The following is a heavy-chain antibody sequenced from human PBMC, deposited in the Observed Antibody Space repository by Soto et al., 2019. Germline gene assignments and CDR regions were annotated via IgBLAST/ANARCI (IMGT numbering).Heavy chain of an antibody. V-gene: IGHV1-18*01. J-gene: IGHJ4*02. D-gene: IGHD1-26*01. CDR1: NYTFSSYG. Sequence: ASVKVSCKASNYTFSSYGINWVRQAPGQGLEWMGWISVNNGNTNSAQKFQGRFTMTADTSTTTASMELSRLRSDDTAVYYCARKAVGATETFDYWGQGTLVTVSS. CDR3: ARKAVGATETFDY. CDR2: ISVNNGNT.